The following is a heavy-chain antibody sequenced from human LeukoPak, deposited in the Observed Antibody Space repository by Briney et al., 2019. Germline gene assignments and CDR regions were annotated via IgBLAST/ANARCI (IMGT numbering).Heavy chain of an antibody. CDR3: ATTTYYGGNYYFDY. CDR1: GGSISSYY. J-gene: IGHJ4*02. D-gene: IGHD4-23*01. Sequence: SETLSLTCTVSGGSISSYYWSWIRRPPGKGLEWIGYIYYSGSTNYNPSLKSRVTISVDTSKNQFSLKLSSVTAADTAVYYCATTTYYGGNYYFDYWGQGTLVTVSS. CDR2: IYYSGST. V-gene: IGHV4-59*01.